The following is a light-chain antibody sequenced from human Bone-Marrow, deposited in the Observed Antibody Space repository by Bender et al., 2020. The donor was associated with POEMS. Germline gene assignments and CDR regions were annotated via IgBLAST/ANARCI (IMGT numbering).Light chain of an antibody. V-gene: IGLV3-25*03. CDR3: QSADSSGTLGV. CDR2: KDS. CDR1: ALPRQY. J-gene: IGLJ3*02. Sequence: SYELTQPPSVSASPGQTAGITCSGDALPRQYAYWYQQKPGQAPVLLIYKDSERPSGIPERFSGSSSGTTVTLTISGVQAEDEADYYCQSADSSGTLGVFGGGTKLTVL.